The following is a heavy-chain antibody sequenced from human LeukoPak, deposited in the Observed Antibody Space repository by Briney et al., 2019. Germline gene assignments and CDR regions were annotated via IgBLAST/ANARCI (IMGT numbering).Heavy chain of an antibody. CDR1: GFTFSSYA. J-gene: IGHJ4*02. Sequence: PGGSLRLSCAASGFTFSSYAMSWVRQAPGKGLEWVSAISGSGGSTYYADSVKGRFTISRDNSKNTLYLQMNSLRAEDTALYYCAKDNSGWYTALDYWGQGTLVTVSS. V-gene: IGHV3-23*01. CDR2: ISGSGGST. CDR3: AKDNSGWYTALDY. D-gene: IGHD6-19*01.